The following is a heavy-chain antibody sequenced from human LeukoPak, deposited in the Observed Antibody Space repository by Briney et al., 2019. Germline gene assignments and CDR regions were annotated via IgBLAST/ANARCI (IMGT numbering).Heavy chain of an antibody. Sequence: ASQTLSLTCTVSGGSISSSSYYWGWIRQPPGKGLEWIGSIYYGGSTYYNSSLKSRVTISVDISKNQFSLKVSPVTAADTAVYYCARDAGHQLSRRNYYAMDVWGQGTTVTVSS. V-gene: IGHV4-39*07. CDR2: IYYGGST. CDR3: ARDAGHQLSRRNYYAMDV. CDR1: GGSISSSSYY. D-gene: IGHD2-2*01. J-gene: IGHJ6*02.